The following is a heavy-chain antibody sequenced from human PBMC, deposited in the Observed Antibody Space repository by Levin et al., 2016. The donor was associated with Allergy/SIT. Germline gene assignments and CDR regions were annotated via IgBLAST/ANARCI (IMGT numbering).Heavy chain of an antibody. J-gene: IGHJ4*02. Sequence: GGSLRLSCAASGFTFSSYAMHWVRQAPGKGLEWVAVISYDGSNKYYADSVKGRFTISRDNSKNTLYLQMNSLRAEDXAVYYCARDMYSYKEGFDYWGQGTLVTVSS. CDR3: ARDMYSYKEGFDY. V-gene: IGHV3-30-3*01. D-gene: IGHD6-13*01. CDR1: GFTFSSYA. CDR2: ISYDGSNK.